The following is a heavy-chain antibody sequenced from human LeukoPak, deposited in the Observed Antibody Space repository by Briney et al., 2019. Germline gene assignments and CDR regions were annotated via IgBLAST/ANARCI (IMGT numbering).Heavy chain of an antibody. D-gene: IGHD1-26*01. J-gene: IGHJ4*02. CDR1: GFTFSSYE. CDR3: TTTQAGRIGGFYRTKPYYFDY. V-gene: IGHV3-48*03. Sequence: GGSLRLSCAASGFTFSSYEMNWVRQAPGKGLEWVSYISSSGSTIYYADSVKGRFTISRDNAKNSLYLQMNSLKTEDTAVYYCTTTQAGRIGGFYRTKPYYFDYWGQGTLVTVSA. CDR2: ISSSGSTI.